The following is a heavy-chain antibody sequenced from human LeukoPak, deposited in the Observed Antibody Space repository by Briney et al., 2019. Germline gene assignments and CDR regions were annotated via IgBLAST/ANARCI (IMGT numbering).Heavy chain of an antibody. CDR3: ARLDGIYFDY. D-gene: IGHD3/OR15-3a*01. CDR2: IYTSGST. Sequence: SETLSLTCTVSGGSISSGSYYWSWIRQPAGKGLEWIERIYTSGSTNYNPSLKSRVTISVDTSKNQFSLKLSSVTAADTAVYYCARLDGIYFDYWGQGTLVTVSS. J-gene: IGHJ4*02. V-gene: IGHV4-61*02. CDR1: GGSISSGSYY.